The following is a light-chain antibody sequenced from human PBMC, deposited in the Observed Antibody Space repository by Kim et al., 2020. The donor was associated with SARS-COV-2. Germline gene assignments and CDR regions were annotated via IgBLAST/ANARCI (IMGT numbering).Light chain of an antibody. V-gene: IGKV3-15*01. CDR2: GAA. J-gene: IGKJ2*01. CDR1: QSGSRK. CDR3: QQYNNWTRT. Sequence: GERAKQCGRDRQSGSRKVAWYQKKTGQDPRVSIYGAATRANGSPARCSGSGCGTECNQKISSMQSEDWAVYYCQQYNNWTRTLGQGTKLEI.